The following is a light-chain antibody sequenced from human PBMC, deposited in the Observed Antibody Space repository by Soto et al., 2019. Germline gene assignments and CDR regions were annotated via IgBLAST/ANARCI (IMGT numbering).Light chain of an antibody. CDR3: HQYNNWWT. Sequence: EIVVTRSQATLSVSPGDRATRSGIASQSVTNNLAWYHHKPGRPPRLLIYGASTRASGLPARSSGTGSGTELTLTISSLQSEDSAVYYCHQYNNWWTFGQGTKVDIK. J-gene: IGKJ1*01. CDR2: GAS. V-gene: IGKV3-15*01. CDR1: QSVTNN.